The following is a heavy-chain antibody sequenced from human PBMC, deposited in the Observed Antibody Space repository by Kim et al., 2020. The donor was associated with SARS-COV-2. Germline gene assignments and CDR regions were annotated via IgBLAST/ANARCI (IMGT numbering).Heavy chain of an antibody. CDR1: GFTFSGYA. Sequence: GGSLRLSCAASGFTFSGYAMTWVRQAPGKGLEWVAAIWYGGSNKYYADSVKGRFTISRDNSKNTLYLQMNSLRAEDTAVYYCAKDLEAGWGYSSSRRGDYWGHGTLVSVSS. J-gene: IGHJ4*01. CDR2: IWYGGSNK. D-gene: IGHD6-6*01. CDR3: AKDLEAGWGYSSSRRGDY. V-gene: IGHV3-33*06.